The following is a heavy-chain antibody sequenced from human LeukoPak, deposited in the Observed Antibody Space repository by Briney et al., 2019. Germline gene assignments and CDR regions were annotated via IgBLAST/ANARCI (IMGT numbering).Heavy chain of an antibody. Sequence: SETLSLTCTVSGGSISSYYWSWIRQPAGKGLGWIGRIYSSGSTNYNPSLKSRVTMSVDTSKNQFSLKLSSVTAADTAVYYCARDGLGSRPLDYWGQGTLVTVSS. CDR2: IYSSGST. CDR3: ARDGLGSRPLDY. V-gene: IGHV4-4*07. D-gene: IGHD2-15*01. J-gene: IGHJ4*02. CDR1: GGSISSYY.